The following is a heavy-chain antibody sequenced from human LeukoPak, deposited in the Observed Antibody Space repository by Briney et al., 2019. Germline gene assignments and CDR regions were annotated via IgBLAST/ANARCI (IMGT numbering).Heavy chain of an antibody. Sequence: VASVKVSCKASGYTFTDYYMHWVRHAPGQGLEWMGLINPNSGGTNYAQKFQGRVTMTRDTSISTASMELSRLRSDDTAVYYCARAPRDSSSWYADDYWGQGTLVTVS. J-gene: IGHJ4*02. V-gene: IGHV1-2*02. D-gene: IGHD6-13*01. CDR3: ARAPRDSSSWYADDY. CDR1: GYTFTDYY. CDR2: INPNSGGT.